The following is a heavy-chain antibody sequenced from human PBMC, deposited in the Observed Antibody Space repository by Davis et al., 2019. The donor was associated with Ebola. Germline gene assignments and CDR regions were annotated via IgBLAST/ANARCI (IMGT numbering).Heavy chain of an antibody. CDR3: AHGTCTNTRCLGMDV. J-gene: IGHJ6*02. CDR2: IYWDDDK. D-gene: IGHD2-8*01. V-gene: IGHV2-5*02. Sequence: SGPTLVKPTQTLTLTCTFSGFSLSTSGVGVGWIRQPPGKALEWLALIYWDDDKRYSPSLESRVTITKDTSKNQVVLTVSNMDPVDTGTYYCAHGTCTNTRCLGMDVWGQGTTVTVSS. CDR1: GFSLSTSGVG.